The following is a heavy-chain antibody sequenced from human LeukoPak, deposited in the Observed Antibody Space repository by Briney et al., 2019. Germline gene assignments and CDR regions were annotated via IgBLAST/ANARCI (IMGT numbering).Heavy chain of an antibody. CDR1: GFTFSDYA. CDR3: ARDTWYSNSWLHAFDI. V-gene: IGHV3-48*01. D-gene: IGHD6-13*01. J-gene: IGHJ3*02. Sequence: HSGGSLRLSCAASGFTFSDYAMNWVRQAPGKGLEWFSFINSNSRTIYYADSVKGRFTISRDNAKNSLYLQMDSLRAEDTGLYYCARDTWYSNSWLHAFDIWGRGTMVTVSS. CDR2: INSNSRTI.